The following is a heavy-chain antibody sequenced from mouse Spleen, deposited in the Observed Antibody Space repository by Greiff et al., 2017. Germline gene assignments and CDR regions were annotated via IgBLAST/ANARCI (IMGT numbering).Heavy chain of an antibody. Sequence: VQLQQPGAELVKPGASVKLSCKASGYTFTNFWIHWIKQRPGQGLEWIGDIDPSDTYTNYNQKFKDKATLTVDTSSSTAYMQLSSLTSEDSAVYYCARERAYWGQGTLVTVSA. CDR3: ARERAY. CDR1: GYTFTNFW. CDR2: IDPSDTYT. J-gene: IGHJ3*01. D-gene: IGHD3-3*01. V-gene: IGHV1-50*01.